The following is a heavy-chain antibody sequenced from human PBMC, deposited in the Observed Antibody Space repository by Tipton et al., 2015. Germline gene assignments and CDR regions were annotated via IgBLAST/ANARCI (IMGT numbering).Heavy chain of an antibody. CDR2: IMPFLGAT. D-gene: IGHD3-22*01. CDR3: AREVNSSAYDAALHGFDI. Sequence: QSGAEVKKPGSSVKVSCKASGDTFSIYAINWVRQAPGQGFEWMGGIMPFLGATNYAQRFQGRVTITADESTSTAYMELSSLRSEDTAVYYCAREVNSSAYDAALHGFDIWGQGTVVTVSS. CDR1: GDTFSIYA. V-gene: IGHV1-69*01. J-gene: IGHJ3*02.